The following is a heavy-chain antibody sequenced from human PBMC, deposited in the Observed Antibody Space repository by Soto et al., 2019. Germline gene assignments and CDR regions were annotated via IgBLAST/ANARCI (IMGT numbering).Heavy chain of an antibody. CDR1: GFSLSTSGVG. V-gene: IGHV2-5*01. Sequence: QITLKESGPTLVKPTQTLTLTCTFSGFSLSTSGVGVGWIRQPPGKALEWLALIYWNDDKRYSPSLKSRLTITKDTSKNQVVLTMTNMDPVDTATYYCAHRLQEVQQTWEQYNWFDPWGQGTLVTVSS. CDR2: IYWNDDK. CDR3: AHRLQEVQQTWEQYNWFDP. J-gene: IGHJ5*02. D-gene: IGHD5-18*01.